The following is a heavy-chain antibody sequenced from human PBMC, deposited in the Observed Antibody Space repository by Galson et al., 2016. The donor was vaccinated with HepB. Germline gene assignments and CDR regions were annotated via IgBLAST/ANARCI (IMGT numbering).Heavy chain of an antibody. CDR1: GLLVNRNY. D-gene: IGHD2-8*01. V-gene: IGHV3-53*01. Sequence: SVRLSCAVSGLLVNRNYMTWVRLAPVKGLEWVALMYSGGSKQYAGSVTGRVTLSRDTSSQTLFLEVSDLRAEDTGIYYCARGYTSGVPFWWGQGTLVTVSS. CDR2: MYSGGSK. J-gene: IGHJ4*02. CDR3: ARGYTSGVPFW.